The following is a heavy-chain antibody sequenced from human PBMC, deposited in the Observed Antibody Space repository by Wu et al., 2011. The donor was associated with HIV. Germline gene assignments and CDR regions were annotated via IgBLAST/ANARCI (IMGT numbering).Heavy chain of an antibody. D-gene: IGHD3-22*01. CDR2: IIPIFGTT. CDR1: GGAFSNYA. J-gene: IGHJ4*02. V-gene: IGHV1-69*15. Sequence: QVQLVQSGAEVKKPGSSVKVSCKASGGAFSNYAISWVRQAPGQGLEWMGRIIPIFGTTNYAQKFQGRVTITADESTSTVYMELSSLRSEDTAVYCCARSYYYDNSAYLGYWGQGTLVTVSS. CDR3: ARSYYYDNSAYLGY.